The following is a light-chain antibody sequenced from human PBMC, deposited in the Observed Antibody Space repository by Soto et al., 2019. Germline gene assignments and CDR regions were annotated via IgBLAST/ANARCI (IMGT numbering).Light chain of an antibody. V-gene: IGKV1-9*01. CDR2: AAS. CDR3: QQLNSYPVT. CDR1: QGISSY. J-gene: IGKJ3*01. Sequence: IQLTQSPSSLSASVGDRVTITCRASQGISSYLAWYQQKPGKAPKLLIYAASTLQSGVPSRFSGSGSGTDFTLTISSLKPEDFATYYCQQLNSYPVTFGPGTKVDIK.